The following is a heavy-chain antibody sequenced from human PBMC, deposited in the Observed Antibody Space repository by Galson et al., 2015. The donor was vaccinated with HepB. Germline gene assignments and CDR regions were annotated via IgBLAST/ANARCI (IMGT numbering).Heavy chain of an antibody. D-gene: IGHD1-1*01. J-gene: IGHJ4*02. CDR1: GFTFRSYW. CDR3: ERAGTTTWEQDH. CDR2: IKQDGSAN. Sequence: SLRLSCAASGFTFRSYWMSWVRQAPGKGLEWVANIKQDGSANYYVDSVKGRFTISRDNAKNSLYLQMNSLRAEDTAVYYCERAGTTTWEQDHWGQGTLVTVSS. V-gene: IGHV3-7*01.